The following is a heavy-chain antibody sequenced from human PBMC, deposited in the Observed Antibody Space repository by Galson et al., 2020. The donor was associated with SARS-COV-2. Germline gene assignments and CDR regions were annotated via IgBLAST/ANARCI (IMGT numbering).Heavy chain of an antibody. D-gene: IGHD6-19*01. CDR2: IWYDGSNK. CDR1: GFTFSSYG. Sequence: GESLKISCAASGFTFSSYGMHWVRQAPGKGLEWVAVIWYDGSNKYYADSVKGRFTISRDNSKNTLYLQMNSLRAEDTAVYYCAKSFRGSGWYFLNSDAFDIWGQGTMVTVSS. CDR3: AKSFRGSGWYFLNSDAFDI. V-gene: IGHV3-33*06. J-gene: IGHJ3*02.